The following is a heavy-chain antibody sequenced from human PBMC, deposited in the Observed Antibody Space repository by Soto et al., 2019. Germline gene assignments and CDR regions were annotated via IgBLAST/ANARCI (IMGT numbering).Heavy chain of an antibody. Sequence: QVQLQESGPGLVKPSQTLSLTCTVSGGSISSGGYYWSWIRQHPGKGLEWIGYIYYSGSTYYNPALKSRVTISVDTSKNQFSRKLSSVTAADTAVYYCARARYSSSWYDYWGQGTLVTVSS. CDR2: IYYSGST. CDR1: GGSISSGGYY. V-gene: IGHV4-31*03. J-gene: IGHJ4*02. D-gene: IGHD6-13*01. CDR3: ARARYSSSWYDY.